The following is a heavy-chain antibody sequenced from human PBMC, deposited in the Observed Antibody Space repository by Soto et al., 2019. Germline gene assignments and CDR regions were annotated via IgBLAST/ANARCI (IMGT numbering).Heavy chain of an antibody. J-gene: IGHJ3*02. Sequence: GGSLRLSCAASGFTFSSYAMSWVRQAPGKGLEWVSAISGSGGSTYYADSVKGRFTISRDNSKNTLYLQMNSLRAEDTAVYYFAKVLRYFDWLLPHDAFDIWGQGTMVTVSS. CDR1: GFTFSSYA. CDR3: AKVLRYFDWLLPHDAFDI. D-gene: IGHD3-9*01. CDR2: ISGSGGST. V-gene: IGHV3-23*01.